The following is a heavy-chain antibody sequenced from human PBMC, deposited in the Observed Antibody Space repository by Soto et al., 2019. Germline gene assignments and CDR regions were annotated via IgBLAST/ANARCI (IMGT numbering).Heavy chain of an antibody. D-gene: IGHD3-16*02. V-gene: IGHV3-48*04. Sequence: PGESLKISCEDSGYRFTSYWIAWVRQAPGKGLEWVSYISSSGSTICYADSVKGRFTISRDNAKNSLYLQMNSLRAEDTAVYYCATYYDYVWGSYRSGKNDAFDIWGQGTMVTVSS. CDR3: ATYYDYVWGSYRSGKNDAFDI. J-gene: IGHJ3*02. CDR1: GYRFTSYW. CDR2: ISSSGSTI.